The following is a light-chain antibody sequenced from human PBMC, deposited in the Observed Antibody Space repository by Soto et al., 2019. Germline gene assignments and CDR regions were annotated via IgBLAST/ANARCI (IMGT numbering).Light chain of an antibody. CDR1: QSINNY. J-gene: IGKJ1*01. CDR3: QQYGSSPWT. Sequence: IQMTQSPASLSVSVGDRVTITCRASQSINNYLNWYLQRPGQAPKLLIRSASTLQRGVPSRFSGSGSRTDFTLTISRLEPEDFAVYYCQQYGSSPWTFGQGTKVDI. V-gene: IGKV1-39*01. CDR2: SAS.